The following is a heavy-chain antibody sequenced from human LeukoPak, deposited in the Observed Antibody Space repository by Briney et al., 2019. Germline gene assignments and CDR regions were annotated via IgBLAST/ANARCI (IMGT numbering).Heavy chain of an antibody. CDR3: ARGSAHYDSSGYYYGEFDY. CDR1: GFTFSSYA. D-gene: IGHD3-22*01. CDR2: ISSNGGST. V-gene: IGHV3-64*01. Sequence: GGSLRLSCAASGFTFSSYAMHWVRQAPGKGLEYVSAISSNGGSTYYANSVKGRFTISRDNSKNTLYLQMGSLRAEDMAVYYCARGSAHYDSSGYYYGEFDYWGQGTLVTVSS. J-gene: IGHJ4*02.